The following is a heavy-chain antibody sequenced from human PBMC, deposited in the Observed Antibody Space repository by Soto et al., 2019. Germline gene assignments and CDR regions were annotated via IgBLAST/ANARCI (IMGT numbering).Heavy chain of an antibody. V-gene: IGHV4-4*07. Sequence: VQLQESGPGLVKPSETLSLSCDVSGASLLSSYWSWVRQPAGKGLEWIGHIFSSGRTSYNPSLKSRVTMSIDTPNNKFSLSLNSVTAADTAVYYCAKGWDVKYFDHWGQGALVTVSS. CDR2: IFSSGRT. D-gene: IGHD1-26*01. CDR3: AKGWDVKYFDH. J-gene: IGHJ4*02. CDR1: GASLLSSY.